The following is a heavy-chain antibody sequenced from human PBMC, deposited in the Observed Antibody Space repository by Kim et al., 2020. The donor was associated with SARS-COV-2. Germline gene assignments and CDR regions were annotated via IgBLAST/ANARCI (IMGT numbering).Heavy chain of an antibody. Sequence: YAPKFQGRVTMTRNTSISMAYMELRSLRSEDTAMYYCARANRGAFNFLDFWGQGTLVTVSS. V-gene: IGHV1-8*01. CDR3: ARANRGAFNFLDF. D-gene: IGHD3-16*01. J-gene: IGHJ4*02.